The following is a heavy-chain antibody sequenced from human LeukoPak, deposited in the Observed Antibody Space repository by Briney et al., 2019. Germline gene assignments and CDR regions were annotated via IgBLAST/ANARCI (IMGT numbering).Heavy chain of an antibody. D-gene: IGHD3-3*01. J-gene: IGHJ4*02. CDR3: AKDLSFDFWSGYYPFDS. Sequence: GGSLRLSCAASGFTFISYGMHWVRQAPGKGLEWVAFIRYDGSNKYYADSVKGRFTISRDNSKNTLCLQMNSLRAEDTAVYYCAKDLSFDFWSGYYPFDSWGQGTLVTVSS. CDR2: IRYDGSNK. CDR1: GFTFISYG. V-gene: IGHV3-30*02.